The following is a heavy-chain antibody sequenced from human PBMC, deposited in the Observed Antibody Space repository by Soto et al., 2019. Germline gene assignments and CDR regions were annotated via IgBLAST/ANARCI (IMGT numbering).Heavy chain of an antibody. V-gene: IGHV1-46*01. J-gene: IGHJ4*02. CDR3: ARAPYSSSSFFFDY. D-gene: IGHD6-6*01. Sequence: ASVKVSCKASGYSFTAYFMHWVRQAPGQGLEWMGMVHPSGGNTNYAQKFQGRVTMTWDTSTTTVYMELSSLRSDDTAVYYCARAPYSSSSFFFDYWGQGTPVTVSS. CDR1: GYSFTAYF. CDR2: VHPSGGNT.